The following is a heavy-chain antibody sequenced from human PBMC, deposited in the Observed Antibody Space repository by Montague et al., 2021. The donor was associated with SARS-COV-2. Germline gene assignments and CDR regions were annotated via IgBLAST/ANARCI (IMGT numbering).Heavy chain of an antibody. CDR1: GFPFEDYA. D-gene: IGHD5-12*01. CDR3: AKGYFHSGYDRSWDYGMDV. Sequence: SRSISFSASGFPFEDYAMHWVRQTPGKGLEWVSGISWNSGRLDYADYVKGRFTISRDNAKNSLYLQMNSLRAEDTALYYCAKGYFHSGYDRSWDYGMDVWGQGTTVTVSS. V-gene: IGHV3-9*01. CDR2: ISWNSGRL. J-gene: IGHJ6*02.